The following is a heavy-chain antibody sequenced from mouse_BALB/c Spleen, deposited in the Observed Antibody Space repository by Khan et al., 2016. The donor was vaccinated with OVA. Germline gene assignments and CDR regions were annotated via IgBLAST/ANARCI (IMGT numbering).Heavy chain of an antibody. CDR2: INPKNGGT. J-gene: IGHJ4*01. V-gene: IGHV1-18*01. CDR3: ARDAGRS. CDR1: GYTFPEYT. D-gene: IGHD3-3*01. Sequence: VHVKQSGPELVKPGASVKISCKTSGYTFPEYTVHWVKQSLGKSLDWIGVINPKNGGTAYNQKFKGKATLTVDKSSSTAFMEFRSLTSEDSAVYYCARDAGRSWGQGTSVTVAS.